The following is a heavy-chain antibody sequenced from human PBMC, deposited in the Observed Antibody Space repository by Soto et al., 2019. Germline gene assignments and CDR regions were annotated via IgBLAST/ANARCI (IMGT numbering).Heavy chain of an antibody. Sequence: KASETLSLTCAVYGGSFSGYYWSWIRQHPGKGLEWIGEINHSGSTNYNPSLKSRVTISVDTSKNQFSLKLSSVTAADTAVYYCARGRVRFLEWLPRDFDYWGQGTLVTVSS. CDR1: GGSFSGYY. V-gene: IGHV4-34*01. CDR3: ARGRVRFLEWLPRDFDY. CDR2: INHSGST. J-gene: IGHJ4*02. D-gene: IGHD3-3*01.